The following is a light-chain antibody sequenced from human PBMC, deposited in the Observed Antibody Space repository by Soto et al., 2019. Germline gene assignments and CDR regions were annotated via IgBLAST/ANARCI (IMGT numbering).Light chain of an antibody. V-gene: IGLV2-14*01. J-gene: IGLJ1*01. Sequence: QSALTQPASVSGSPGQSITLSCTGTSSDVGGYNYVSWYQQHPGKAPKLMIYEVSNRPSGVSNRFSGSKSGNTASLTISGLQAKDEADYYCNSYASSGTLVFGTGTKVTAL. CDR2: EVS. CDR1: SSDVGGYNY. CDR3: NSYASSGTLV.